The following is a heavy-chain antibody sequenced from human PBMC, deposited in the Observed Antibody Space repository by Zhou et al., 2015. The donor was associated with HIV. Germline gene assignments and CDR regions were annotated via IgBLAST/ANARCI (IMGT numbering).Heavy chain of an antibody. Sequence: QVQLVQSGAELRKPGSSVKVSCKTYGAPFNTFALNWVRQAPGQGPEWMGTLTPMFDTADYSRKFRGRVTMTADMSTDTGHLELRTLRSDDTAVYYCARGFSHGTSEIFFREWGQGTLITVSS. V-gene: IGHV1-69*06. CDR1: GAPFNTFA. CDR2: LTPMFDTA. CDR3: ARGFSHGTSEIFFRE. D-gene: IGHD3-10*01. J-gene: IGHJ4*02.